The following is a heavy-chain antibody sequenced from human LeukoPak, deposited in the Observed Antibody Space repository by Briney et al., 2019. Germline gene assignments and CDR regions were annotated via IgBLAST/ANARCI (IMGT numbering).Heavy chain of an antibody. V-gene: IGHV3-7*03. CDR3: ARGRGLDV. Sequence: GGSLRLSCAASGFTFSSYWMNWARQAPGKGLEWLASINHNGNVNYYVDSVKGRFTISRDNARNSLYLQMSNLRAEDTAVYFCARGRGLDVWGQGATVTVSS. CDR1: GFTFSSYW. J-gene: IGHJ6*02. CDR2: INHNGNVN.